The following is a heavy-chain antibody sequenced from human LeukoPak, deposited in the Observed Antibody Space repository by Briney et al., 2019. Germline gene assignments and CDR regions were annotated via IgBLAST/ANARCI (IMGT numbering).Heavy chain of an antibody. D-gene: IGHD6-13*01. CDR2: ISWDGGST. CDR3: ARAGWGSSWFKRVFFDY. Sequence: PGGSLRLSCAASGFTFDDYAMHWVRQAPGKGLEWVSLISWDGGSTYYADSVKGRFTISRDNSKNSLYLQMNSLRAEDTAVYYCARAGWGSSWFKRVFFDYWGQGTLVTVSS. CDR1: GFTFDDYA. V-gene: IGHV3-43D*03. J-gene: IGHJ4*02.